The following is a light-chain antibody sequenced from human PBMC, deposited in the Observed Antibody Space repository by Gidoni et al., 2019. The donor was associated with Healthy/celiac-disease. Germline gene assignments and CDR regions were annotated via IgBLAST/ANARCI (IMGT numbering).Light chain of an antibody. CDR3: QQYYSTPWT. J-gene: IGKJ1*01. V-gene: IGKV4-1*01. CDR2: WAS. CDR1: QSVLYSSKNKNY. Sequence: DIVMTQSPDYLDEPLGERATINCKASQSVLYSSKNKNYLAWYQQKPGQLPKLLIYWASTRESGVPDRFSGSGSGKDFTLTISSLQAEDVAVYYCQQYYSTPWTFGQGTKVEIK.